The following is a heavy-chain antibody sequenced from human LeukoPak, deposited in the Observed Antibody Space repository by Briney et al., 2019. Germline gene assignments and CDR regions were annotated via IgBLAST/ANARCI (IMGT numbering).Heavy chain of an antibody. CDR2: ISGSGGST. CDR1: GFTFSSYA. D-gene: IGHD6-6*01. J-gene: IGHJ3*02. V-gene: IGHV3-23*01. Sequence: GGSLRLSCAASGFTFSSYAMSWVRQAPGKGLEWVSGISGSGGSTNYADSVKGRFTISRDNSNNTLYLQMNSLRAEDTAVYYCANSARGAFDMWGQGTMVTVSS. CDR3: ANSARGAFDM.